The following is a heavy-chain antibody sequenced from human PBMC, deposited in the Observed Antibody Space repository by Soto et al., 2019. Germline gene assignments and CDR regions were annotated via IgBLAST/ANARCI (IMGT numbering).Heavy chain of an antibody. J-gene: IGHJ4*02. V-gene: IGHV3-23*01. CDR3: ARRSSSWYFDY. Sequence: EVQLLESGGGLVQPGGSLRLSCAASGFTFSSYAMNWVRQAPGKGLEWASGISGSGGSTYYADSVKGRFTISRDNSKNTVYLLMNSLRAEDTAVYYCARRSSSWYFDYWGRGTLVTVSS. CDR2: ISGSGGST. D-gene: IGHD6-13*01. CDR1: GFTFSSYA.